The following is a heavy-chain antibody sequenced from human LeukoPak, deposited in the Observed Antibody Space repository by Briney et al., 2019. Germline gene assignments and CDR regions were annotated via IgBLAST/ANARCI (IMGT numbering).Heavy chain of an antibody. Sequence: SQTLSLTCTVSGGSISSGDYYWSWIRQPPGKGLEWIGYIYHTGSTYYNSSLESRVTTSLDTPKNQFSLKLSSLTAADTAVYYCARNSDFSFDYWGQGTLVTVSS. D-gene: IGHD3-3*01. CDR1: GGSISSGDYY. CDR2: IYHTGST. CDR3: ARNSDFSFDY. V-gene: IGHV4-30-4*01. J-gene: IGHJ4*02.